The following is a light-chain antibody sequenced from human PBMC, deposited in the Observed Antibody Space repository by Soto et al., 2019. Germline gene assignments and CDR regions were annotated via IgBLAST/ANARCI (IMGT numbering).Light chain of an antibody. J-gene: IGLJ2*01. CDR1: SGHSNYA. V-gene: IGLV4-69*01. CDR3: QTWGSGIVV. Sequence: QFVLTQSPSASASLGASVKLTCTLSSGHSNYAIAWHQQQSEKGPRYLMKLNSDGSHSKGDGIHDRFSGSSSGAERYLTISSLQSEDEADYYCQTWGSGIVVFGGGTKVTVL. CDR2: LNSDGSH.